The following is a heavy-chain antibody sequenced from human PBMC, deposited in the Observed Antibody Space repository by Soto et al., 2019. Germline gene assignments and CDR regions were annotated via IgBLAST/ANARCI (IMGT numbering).Heavy chain of an antibody. Sequence: EVQLVESGGGLVQPGGSLRLSCAASGFTFSSYSMNWVRQAPGKGLEWVSYISSSSSTIYYADSVKGRFTISRDNAKNSLYLQMNRLRDEDTAVYYCARDSSYPYCSSTSCPNWFDPWGQGTLVTVSS. J-gene: IGHJ5*02. V-gene: IGHV3-48*02. D-gene: IGHD2-2*01. CDR3: ARDSSYPYCSSTSCPNWFDP. CDR1: GFTFSSYS. CDR2: ISSSSSTI.